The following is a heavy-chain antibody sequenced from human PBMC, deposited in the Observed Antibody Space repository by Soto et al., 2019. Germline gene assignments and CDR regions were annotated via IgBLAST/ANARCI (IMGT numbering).Heavy chain of an antibody. J-gene: IGHJ4*02. CDR1: GFTFSSYA. Sequence: QVQLVESGGGVVQPGRSLRLSCAASGFTFSSYAMHWVRQAPGKGLEWVAVISYDGSNKYYADSVKGRFTISRDNSKNPLYLQMNSLGAEDTAVYYCARVGGYLDLTSAPFDYWGQGTLVTVSS. CDR2: ISYDGSNK. V-gene: IGHV3-30-3*01. D-gene: IGHD3-9*01. CDR3: ARVGGYLDLTSAPFDY.